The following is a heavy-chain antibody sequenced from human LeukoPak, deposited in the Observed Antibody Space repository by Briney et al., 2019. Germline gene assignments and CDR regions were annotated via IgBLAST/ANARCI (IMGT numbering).Heavy chain of an antibody. J-gene: IGHJ4*02. V-gene: IGHV3-30*18. CDR2: ISYDGSNK. Sequence: GGSLRLSCAASGFTFRSYGMHWVRQAPGKGLEWVAVISYDGSNKYYADSVKGRFTISRDNSKNTLYLQMNSLRAGDTAVYYCAKDSLISIKVVVGYFFDWGQGTLVTVSS. D-gene: IGHD3-22*01. CDR3: AKDSLISIKVVVGYFFD. CDR1: GFTFRSYG.